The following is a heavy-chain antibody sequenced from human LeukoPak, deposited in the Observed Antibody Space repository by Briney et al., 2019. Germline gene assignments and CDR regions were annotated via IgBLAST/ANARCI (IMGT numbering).Heavy chain of an antibody. D-gene: IGHD6-13*01. CDR3: MRDLGYSTYDC. CDR1: GFSVSYFW. Sequence: GGSLRLSCAASGFSVSYFWMNWLRQAPGKGLEWVASIREGGSEKYYVDSVKGRFTISRDNAKNSLYLQMNTLRAEHTAVYFRMRDLGYSTYDCWGQGTLVTVSS. J-gene: IGHJ4*02. V-gene: IGHV3-7*01. CDR2: IREGGSEK.